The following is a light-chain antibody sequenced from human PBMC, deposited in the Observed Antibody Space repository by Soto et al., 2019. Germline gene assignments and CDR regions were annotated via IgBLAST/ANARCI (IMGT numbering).Light chain of an antibody. CDR3: QQYHSFSPEGLT. J-gene: IGKJ4*01. V-gene: IGKV1-5*01. CDR1: QTINTW. Sequence: DIQMTQSPSTLSASVGERVTITCRASQTINTWLAWYQHKPGKAPKLLIYDASTLQTGVPSRFSGYSSGTEFTLTISSLQPDDLATDVCQQYHSFSPEGLTFGGGTKVEL. CDR2: DAS.